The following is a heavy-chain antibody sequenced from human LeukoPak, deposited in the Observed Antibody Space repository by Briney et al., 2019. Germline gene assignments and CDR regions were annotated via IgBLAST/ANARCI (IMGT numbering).Heavy chain of an antibody. Sequence: GGSLRLSCAASGFTFSSYSMNWVRQAPGKGLEWVSSISSSSRYIYYADSVKGRFTISRDNAKNSLYLQMNSLRAEDTAVYYCARLTIAYCGGDCYRDYWGQGTLVTVSS. V-gene: IGHV3-21*01. CDR3: ARLTIAYCGGDCYRDY. CDR2: ISSSSRYI. D-gene: IGHD2-21*02. J-gene: IGHJ4*02. CDR1: GFTFSSYS.